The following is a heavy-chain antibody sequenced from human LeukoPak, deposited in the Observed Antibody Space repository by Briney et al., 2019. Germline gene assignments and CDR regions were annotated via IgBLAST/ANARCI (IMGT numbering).Heavy chain of an antibody. CDR1: GFTFSSYW. Sequence: GGSLRLSCAASGFTFSSYWMHWVRQAPGKGLVWVSRINSDGRSTSYADSVKGRFTISRDNAKNTLYLQMNSLRADDTAVYYCAGSATSNWFDPWGQGTLVTVSS. CDR2: INSDGRST. V-gene: IGHV3-74*01. J-gene: IGHJ5*02. CDR3: AGSATSNWFDP. D-gene: IGHD2-15*01.